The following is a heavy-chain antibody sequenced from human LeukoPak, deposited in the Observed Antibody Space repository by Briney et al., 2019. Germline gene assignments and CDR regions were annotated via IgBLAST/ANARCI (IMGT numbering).Heavy chain of an antibody. CDR2: ISGRGGST. J-gene: IGHJ4*02. Sequence: PGGSLRLSCAASGFTFSSYAMSWVRQAPGKGLEWVSAISGRGGSTYYADSVKGRFTISRDNSKNTLYLQMNSLRAEDTAVYYCAKDSPPEDYYDSSGYYYGFDYWGQGTLVTVSS. D-gene: IGHD3-22*01. V-gene: IGHV3-23*01. CDR1: GFTFSSYA. CDR3: AKDSPPEDYYDSSGYYYGFDY.